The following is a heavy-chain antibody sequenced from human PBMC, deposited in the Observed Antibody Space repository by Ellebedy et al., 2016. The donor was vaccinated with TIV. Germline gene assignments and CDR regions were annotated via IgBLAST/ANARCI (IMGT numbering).Heavy chain of an antibody. V-gene: IGHV3-33*01. J-gene: IGHJ4*02. D-gene: IGHD2/OR15-2a*01. CDR3: ASSALIVRGY. CDR2: IWYDGSNK. Sequence: GESLKISXAASGFTFSSYGMHWVRQAPGKGLEWVAVIWYDGSNKYYADSVKGRFTISRDNSKNTLYLQMNSLRAEDTAVYYCASSALIVRGYWGQGTLVTVSS. CDR1: GFTFSSYG.